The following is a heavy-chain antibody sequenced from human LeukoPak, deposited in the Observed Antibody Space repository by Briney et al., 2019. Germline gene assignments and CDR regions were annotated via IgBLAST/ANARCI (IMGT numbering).Heavy chain of an antibody. CDR2: IRWNSGSI. D-gene: IGHD6-19*01. Sequence: PGRSLRLSCAASGFTFDVYAMHRVRQAPGEGLEWVSGIRWNSGSIGYADCVKGRFTISRDNAKNSLYLQMNSLRAEDTALYYCAKDKSGGWYDYFDYWGQGTLVTVSS. CDR3: AKDKSGGWYDYFDY. V-gene: IGHV3-9*01. J-gene: IGHJ4*02. CDR1: GFTFDVYA.